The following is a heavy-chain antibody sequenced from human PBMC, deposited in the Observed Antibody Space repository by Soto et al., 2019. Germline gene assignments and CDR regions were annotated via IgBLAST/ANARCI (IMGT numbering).Heavy chain of an antibody. V-gene: IGHV3-23*01. CDR3: AKRHYDFWSGSSLYGMDV. Sequence: PVGSLRLSCAASGFTFSSYAMSWVRQAPGKGLEWVSAISGSGGSTYYADSVKGRFTISRDNSKNTPYLQMNSLRAEDTAVYYCAKRHYDFWSGSSLYGMDVWGQGTTVTVSS. CDR1: GFTFSSYA. CDR2: ISGSGGST. D-gene: IGHD3-3*01. J-gene: IGHJ6*02.